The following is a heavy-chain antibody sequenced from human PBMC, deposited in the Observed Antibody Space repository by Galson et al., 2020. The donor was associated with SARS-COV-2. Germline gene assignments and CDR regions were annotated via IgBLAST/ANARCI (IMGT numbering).Heavy chain of an antibody. CDR2: IHTNTGNP. Sequence: ASVKVSCKASGYTFTSYAMNWVRQAPGQGLEWMGWIHTNTGNPTYAQGFTGRFVFSLDTSVSTAYLQISSLKAEDTAVYYCARLGYYDSSGYTQHYYYYMDVWGKGTTVTVSS. J-gene: IGHJ6*03. CDR1: GYTFTSYA. V-gene: IGHV7-4-1*02. CDR3: ARLGYYDSSGYTQHYYYYMDV. D-gene: IGHD3-22*01.